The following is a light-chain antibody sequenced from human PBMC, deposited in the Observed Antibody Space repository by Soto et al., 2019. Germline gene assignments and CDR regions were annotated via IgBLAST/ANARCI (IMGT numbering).Light chain of an antibody. J-gene: IGKJ4*01. V-gene: IGKV3-15*01. Sequence: EIVMTQSPATLSVSPGERATLSCRASQSISSNLAWYQQKPGQAPRLLIYGASTRATGIPARFSGSGSGTESALTISSLQSEDFAVYYCQPYNNWPPLTFGGGTKVEIK. CDR1: QSISSN. CDR3: QPYNNWPPLT. CDR2: GAS.